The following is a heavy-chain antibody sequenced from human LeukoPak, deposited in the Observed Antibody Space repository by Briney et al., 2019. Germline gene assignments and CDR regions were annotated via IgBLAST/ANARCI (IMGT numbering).Heavy chain of an antibody. CDR2: IYSGGST. CDR3: AGTNSYYMDV. D-gene: IGHD1-14*01. V-gene: IGHV3-53*01. Sequence: GGSLRLSCAASGFTVSSNYMSCVRQAPGKGREWVLVIYSGGSTYYADSVKGRFTISRDNSKNTLYLQMHSLRAEDTAVYYCAGTNSYYMDVWGKGTTVTVSS. J-gene: IGHJ6*03. CDR1: GFTVSSNY.